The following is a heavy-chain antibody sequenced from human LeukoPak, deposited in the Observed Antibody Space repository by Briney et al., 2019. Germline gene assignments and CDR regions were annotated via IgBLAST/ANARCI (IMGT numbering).Heavy chain of an antibody. D-gene: IGHD2/OR15-2a*01. CDR3: AKVAVTSTILGVRYFDY. J-gene: IGHJ4*02. V-gene: IGHV3-9*01. Sequence: GGSLRLSCAASGFTFDDYAMHWVRQAPGKGLEWVSGISWNSGSIGYADSVKGRFTISRDNAKNSLYLQMNSLRAEDTAVYYCAKVAVTSTILGVRYFDYWGQGTLVTVSS. CDR2: ISWNSGSI. CDR1: GFTFDDYA.